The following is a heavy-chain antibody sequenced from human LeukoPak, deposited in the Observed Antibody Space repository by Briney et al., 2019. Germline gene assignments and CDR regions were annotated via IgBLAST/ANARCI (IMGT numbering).Heavy chain of an antibody. D-gene: IGHD4-17*01. CDR3: ARTFQAPSYGDSDSRTKYPYSMDV. CDR2: IYTSGST. CDR1: GGSISSYY. J-gene: IGHJ6*02. Sequence: SETLSLTCTVSGGSISSYYWSWIRQPVGKGLEWIGRIYTSGSTNYNPSLKSRVTMSVDTSKNQFSLKLSSVTAADTAVYYCARTFQAPSYGDSDSRTKYPYSMDVWGQGTMVAVSS. V-gene: IGHV4-4*07.